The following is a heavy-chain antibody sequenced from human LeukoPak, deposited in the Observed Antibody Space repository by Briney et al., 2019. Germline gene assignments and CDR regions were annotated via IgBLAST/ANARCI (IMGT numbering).Heavy chain of an antibody. V-gene: IGHV4-39*01. CDR3: ARYSNLLTVTKTAKVYYFDY. CDR2: IYYSGST. Sequence: SETLSLTCTVSGGSISSSSYYWGWIRQPPGKGLEWIGSIYYSGSTYYNPSLKSRVTISVDTSKNQFSLKLSSVTAADTAVYYCARYSNLLTVTKTAKVYYFDYWGQGTLVTVSS. D-gene: IGHD4-17*01. J-gene: IGHJ4*02. CDR1: GGSISSSSYY.